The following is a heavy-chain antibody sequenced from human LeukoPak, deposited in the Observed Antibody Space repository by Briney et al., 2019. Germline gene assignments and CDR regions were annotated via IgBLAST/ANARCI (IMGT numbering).Heavy chain of an antibody. CDR1: GYTFTTYI. V-gene: IGHV1-18*01. J-gene: IGHJ4*02. CDR3: AREFVAAAGPHFDS. CDR2: ISAYNGNT. D-gene: IGHD6-13*01. Sequence: ASVKVSCKASGYTFTTYIISWVRQAPGQGLEWMGWISAYNGNTNYAQKLQGRLTMTTDTSTSTAYMELRSLRSDDTAVYYCAREFVAAAGPHFDSWGQGTLVTVPS.